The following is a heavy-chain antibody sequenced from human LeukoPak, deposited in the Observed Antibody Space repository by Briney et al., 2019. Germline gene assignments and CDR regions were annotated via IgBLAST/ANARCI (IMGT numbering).Heavy chain of an antibody. D-gene: IGHD1-26*01. CDR3: ARAVGATSHFDY. CDR1: GFTFDDYA. J-gene: IGHJ4*02. CDR2: ISWNSGSI. Sequence: GGSLRLSCAASGFTFDDYAMHWVRQAPGKGLEWVSGISWNSGSIGYADSVKGRFTISRDNSKNTLYLQMNSLRAEDTAVYYCARAVGATSHFDYWGQGTLVTVSS. V-gene: IGHV3-9*01.